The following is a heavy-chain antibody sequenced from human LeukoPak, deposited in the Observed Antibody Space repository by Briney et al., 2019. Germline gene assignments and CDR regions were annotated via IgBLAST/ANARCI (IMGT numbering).Heavy chain of an antibody. CDR1: GYTFTSYG. V-gene: IGHV1-18*01. J-gene: IGHJ6*04. Sequence: ASVKVSCKASGYTFTSYGISWVRQAPGQGLEWMGWISAYNGNTNYAQKLQGRVTMTTDTSTSTAYMELRSLRSDDTAVYYCARKPVSIAAAFYYGMDVWGKGTTVTVSS. D-gene: IGHD6-13*01. CDR2: ISAYNGNT. CDR3: ARKPVSIAAAFYYGMDV.